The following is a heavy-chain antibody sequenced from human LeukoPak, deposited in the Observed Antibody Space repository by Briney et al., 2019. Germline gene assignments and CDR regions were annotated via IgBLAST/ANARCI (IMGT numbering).Heavy chain of an antibody. Sequence: GRSLRLSCAASGFTFSSYGMHWVRQAPGKGLEWVAVISYDGSNKYYADSVKSRFTISRDNSKNTLYLQMDSLRAEDTAVYHCARSRGPDRYCSGGTCYFPDGNYDYWGQGSLVTVS. J-gene: IGHJ4*02. V-gene: IGHV3-30*03. CDR2: ISYDGSNK. CDR3: ARSRGPDRYCSGGTCYFPDGNYDY. CDR1: GFTFSSYG. D-gene: IGHD2-15*01.